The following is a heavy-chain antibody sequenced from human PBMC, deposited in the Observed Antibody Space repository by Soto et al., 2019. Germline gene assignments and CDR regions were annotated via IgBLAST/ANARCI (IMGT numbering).Heavy chain of an antibody. CDR2: IYYSGST. D-gene: IGHD1-7*01. CDR3: ARDKAPRLELLVSYYYGMDV. V-gene: IGHV4-31*03. CDR1: GGSISSGGYY. Sequence: PSETLSLTCTVSGGSISSGGYYWSWIRQHPGKGLEWIGYIYYSGSTYYNPSLKSRVTISVDTSKNQFSLKLSSVTAADTAVYYCARDKAPRLELLVSYYYGMDVWGQGTTVTVSS. J-gene: IGHJ6*02.